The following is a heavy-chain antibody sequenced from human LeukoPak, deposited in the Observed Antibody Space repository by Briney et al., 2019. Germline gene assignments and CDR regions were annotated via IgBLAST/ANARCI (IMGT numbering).Heavy chain of an antibody. V-gene: IGHV4-34*01. Sequence: SETLSLTCAVYGGSFSGYSWTWIRQPPGKGLEWIGEVNHSGSTNYNPSLKSRVTISVDTSKNQFSLKLSSVTAADTAVYYCARLYYYDSSGYYSARYYYYYGMDVWGQGTTVTVSS. CDR1: GGSFSGYS. CDR2: VNHSGST. CDR3: ARLYYYDSSGYYSARYYYYYGMDV. J-gene: IGHJ6*02. D-gene: IGHD3-22*01.